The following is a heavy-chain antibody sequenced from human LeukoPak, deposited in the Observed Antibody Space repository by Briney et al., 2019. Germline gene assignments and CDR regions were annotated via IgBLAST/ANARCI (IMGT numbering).Heavy chain of an antibody. CDR2: ISSSGSTI. CDR3: AKDSAAAPGTYAFDI. Sequence: GGSLRLSCAASGFTFSDYYMSWIRQAPGKGLEWVSYISSSGSTIYYADSVKGRFTISRDNAKNPLYLQMNSLRAEDTALYYCAKDSAAAPGTYAFDIWGQGTMVTVSS. D-gene: IGHD6-13*01. CDR1: GFTFSDYY. V-gene: IGHV3-11*01. J-gene: IGHJ3*02.